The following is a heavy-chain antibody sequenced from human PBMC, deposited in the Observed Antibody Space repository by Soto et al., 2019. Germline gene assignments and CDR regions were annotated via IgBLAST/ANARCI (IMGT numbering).Heavy chain of an antibody. V-gene: IGHV4-39*01. CDR2: SYYRGNT. CDR1: GGSISSSNYY. J-gene: IGHJ4*02. Sequence: SETLSLTCTVSGGSISSSNYYWGWIRQTPGKGLEWIGSSYYRGNTHYNPSLKSRVTIYVDTSKNQFSLNLYSVTAADTAVYYCATADIFRVVPTSFDYPGQGPLLTVS. D-gene: IGHD2-2*01. CDR3: ATADIFRVVPTSFDY.